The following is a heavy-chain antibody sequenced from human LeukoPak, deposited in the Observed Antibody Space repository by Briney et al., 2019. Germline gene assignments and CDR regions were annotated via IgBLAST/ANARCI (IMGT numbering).Heavy chain of an antibody. Sequence: GGSLRLSCAASGFTFSSYGMHWVRQAPGKGLEWVAVRWYDGSNKYYADSVKGRFTISRDNSKNTLYLQMNSLRAEDTAVYYCAKEYDYGDYALDYWGQGTLVTVSS. J-gene: IGHJ4*02. CDR3: AKEYDYGDYALDY. D-gene: IGHD4-17*01. CDR2: RWYDGSNK. CDR1: GFTFSSYG. V-gene: IGHV3-33*06.